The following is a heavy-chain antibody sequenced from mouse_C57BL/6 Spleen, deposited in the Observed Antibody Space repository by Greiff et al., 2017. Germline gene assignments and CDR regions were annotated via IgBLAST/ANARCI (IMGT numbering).Heavy chain of an antibody. CDR2: IDPEDGDT. Sequence: VQLKQSGAELVRPGASVKLSCTASGFNIQDYYMHWVKQRPEQGLEWIGRIDPEDGDTEYAPKFQGQATMTADTSSNTAYLQLSSLTSEDTAVYYCTTAYYSNLGGFAYWGQGTLVTVSA. V-gene: IGHV14-1*01. J-gene: IGHJ3*01. CDR1: GFNIQDYY. D-gene: IGHD2-5*01. CDR3: TTAYYSNLGGFAY.